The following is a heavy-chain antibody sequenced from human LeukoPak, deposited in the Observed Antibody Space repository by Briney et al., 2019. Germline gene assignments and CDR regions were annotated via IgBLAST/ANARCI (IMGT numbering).Heavy chain of an antibody. CDR1: GLTFSSHW. J-gene: IGHJ4*02. CDR3: ARVSTYSAIEY. D-gene: IGHD1-26*01. V-gene: IGHV3-74*01. Sequence: PGASLTLSCAPYGLTFSSHWRHCVLRDPGRALLWVSRINSDGSSTSYADSVKGRFTISRDNAKNTLYLQMNSLRAEDTAVYYCARVSTYSAIEYWGQGTLVTVSS. CDR2: INSDGSST.